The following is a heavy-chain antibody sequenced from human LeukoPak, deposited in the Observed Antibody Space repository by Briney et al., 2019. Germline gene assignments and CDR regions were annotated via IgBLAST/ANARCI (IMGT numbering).Heavy chain of an antibody. D-gene: IGHD6-6*01. CDR1: GFTFSSYA. CDR2: ISISGENT. Sequence: GGSLRLSCAASGFTFSSYAVSWVRQAPGKGLEWVSAISISGENTYYADSVKGRFTISRDTSRNTLYLQMHSLRAEDTAVYYCARLISTSSSRFSDYWGQGTLVTVSS. J-gene: IGHJ4*02. V-gene: IGHV3-23*01. CDR3: ARLISTSSSRFSDY.